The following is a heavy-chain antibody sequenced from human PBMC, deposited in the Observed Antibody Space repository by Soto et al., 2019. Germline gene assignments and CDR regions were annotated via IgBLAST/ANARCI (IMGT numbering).Heavy chain of an antibody. CDR1: GYTFTNHY. CDR2: INPSGGKT. D-gene: IGHD3-10*01. V-gene: IGHV1-46*01. Sequence: QVQLEQSGAEVKKPGASVKVSCKASGYTFTNHYIHWVRQGPGQGPEWMGPINPSGGKTDYAQKFKGRVTLTSDTPTSTVYMELRSLRSEDTAIYYCARDEYHYGSGSSYSTLDDWGQGTLVTVSS. CDR3: ARDEYHYGSGSSYSTLDD. J-gene: IGHJ4*02.